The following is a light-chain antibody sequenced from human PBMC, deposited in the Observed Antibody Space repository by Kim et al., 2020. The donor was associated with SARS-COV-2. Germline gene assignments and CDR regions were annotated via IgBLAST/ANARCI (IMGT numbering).Light chain of an antibody. Sequence: QSVLTQPPSASGTPGQRVTISCSGSSSNIGSNTVNWYQQVPGTAPQLLISKNNQRPSGVPDRFSGSKSGTSASLAISGLQSEDEADYYCAAWDDSLSAWVFGGGTKFTVL. CDR3: AAWDDSLSAWV. CDR2: KNN. J-gene: IGLJ3*02. V-gene: IGLV1-44*01. CDR1: SSNIGSNT.